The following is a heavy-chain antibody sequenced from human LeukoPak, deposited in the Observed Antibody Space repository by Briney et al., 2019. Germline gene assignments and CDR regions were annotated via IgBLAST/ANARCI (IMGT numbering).Heavy chain of an antibody. D-gene: IGHD3-10*01. V-gene: IGHV3-30*18. CDR3: ANSRGYYGSGTE. CDR1: GFTFSSYA. CDR2: ISDDGSYK. Sequence: GGSLRLSCAASGFTFSSYAMYWVRQAPGKGLEWVALISDDGSYKDYADSVQGRFTISRDNSKNTLFLQMDSLRLEDTAVYYCANSRGYYGSGTEGGQGTLVTVSS. J-gene: IGHJ4*02.